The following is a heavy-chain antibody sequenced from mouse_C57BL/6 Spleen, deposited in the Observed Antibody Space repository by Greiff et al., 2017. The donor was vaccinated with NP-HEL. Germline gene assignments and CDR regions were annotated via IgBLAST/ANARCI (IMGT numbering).Heavy chain of an antibody. Sequence: VQLQQSGAELVKPGASVKMSCKASGYTFTSYWITWVKQRPGQGLEWIGDIYPGSGSTNYNEKFKSKATLTVDTSSSTAYMQLSSLTSEDSAVYCCARYYYGSRSDYYAMDYWGQGTSVTVSS. D-gene: IGHD1-1*01. V-gene: IGHV1-55*01. CDR1: GYTFTSYW. J-gene: IGHJ4*01. CDR2: IYPGSGST. CDR3: ARYYYGSRSDYYAMDY.